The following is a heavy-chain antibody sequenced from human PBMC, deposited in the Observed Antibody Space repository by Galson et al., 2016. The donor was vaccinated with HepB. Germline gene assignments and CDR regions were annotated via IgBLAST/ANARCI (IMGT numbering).Heavy chain of an antibody. Sequence: SLRLSCAASGFTFSYHGMHWVRQAPGKGLEWVAVISYDGSKTYYADFVKGRFTISRATSKKTLYLQMNSLRPEDTAIYYCVKVGHYWGDFDYWGQGTLVTVSS. V-gene: IGHV3-30*18. D-gene: IGHD7-27*01. CDR3: VKVGHYWGDFDY. CDR1: GFTFSYHG. CDR2: ISYDGSKT. J-gene: IGHJ4*02.